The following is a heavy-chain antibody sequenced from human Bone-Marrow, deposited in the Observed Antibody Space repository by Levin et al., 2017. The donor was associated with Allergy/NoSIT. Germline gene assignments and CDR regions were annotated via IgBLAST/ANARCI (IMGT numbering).Heavy chain of an antibody. CDR3: ATLEGLWFGELLGMDV. CDR1: GFTVSSHY. CDR2: IYSGGST. V-gene: IGHV3-53*01. Sequence: GESLKISCAASGFTVSSHYMSWVRQAPGKGLEWVSVIYSGGSTYYADSVKGRFTISRDNSKNTLYLQMNSLRAEDTAVYYCATLEGLWFGELLGMDVWGQGTTVTVSS. J-gene: IGHJ6*02. D-gene: IGHD3-10*01.